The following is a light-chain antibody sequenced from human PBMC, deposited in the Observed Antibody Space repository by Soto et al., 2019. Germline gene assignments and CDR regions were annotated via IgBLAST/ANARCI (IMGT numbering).Light chain of an antibody. J-gene: IGKJ2*01. V-gene: IGKV3-11*01. CDR3: QQRPNWPRGT. CDR2: DAS. Sequence: EVVLTQFPVNLSLSPVEGATLSCRASQSVSTFLAWYQQKPGQAPRLLIYDASKRAAGIPARFSGSGSGTDFTLTIGSLLPEDSAVYYCQQRPNWPRGTFGQGTKLEIK. CDR1: QSVSTF.